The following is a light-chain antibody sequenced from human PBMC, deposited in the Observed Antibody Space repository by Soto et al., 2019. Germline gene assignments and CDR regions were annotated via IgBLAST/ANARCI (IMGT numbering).Light chain of an antibody. V-gene: IGKV2D-29*01. CDR1: QSLIFSDGKTF. Sequence: EIVLTQTPLSLSVVPGQPASISCSSNQSLIFSDGKTFLNWYLQRPGQPPQILIRDVSNRLSGVPDIFSGSGSGTDFKLKISRVGTENVGVYYCMQTMDPPYTFGQGTKLDIK. J-gene: IGKJ2*01. CDR2: DVS. CDR3: MQTMDPPYT.